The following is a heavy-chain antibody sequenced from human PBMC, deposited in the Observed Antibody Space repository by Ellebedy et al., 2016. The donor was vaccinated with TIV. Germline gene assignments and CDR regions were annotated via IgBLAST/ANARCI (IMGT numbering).Heavy chain of an antibody. D-gene: IGHD3-10*01. CDR1: GFTFDDYA. J-gene: IGHJ5*01. Sequence: GGSLRLSCAASGFTFDDYAMHWIRQVPGKGLGWVSVISWNSVAKGYADSVKGRFTISRDNAKNSLFLQMNSLRNEDTALYYCARGDYHGSGAHADSWGQGTLVTVSS. CDR3: ARGDYHGSGAHADS. V-gene: IGHV3-9*01. CDR2: ISWNSVAK.